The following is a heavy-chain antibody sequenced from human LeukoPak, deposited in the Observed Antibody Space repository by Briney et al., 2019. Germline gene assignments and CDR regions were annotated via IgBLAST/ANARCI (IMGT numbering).Heavy chain of an antibody. CDR2: MNPNSGNT. J-gene: IGHJ3*02. Sequence: ASVKVSCKASRYTFTSYDINWVRQATGQGLEWMGWMNPNSGNTGYAQKFQGRVTMTRNTSISTAYMEPSSLRSEDTAVYYCARGGHYYDSSGYEAAFDIWGQGTMVTVSS. D-gene: IGHD3-22*01. CDR1: RYTFTSYD. V-gene: IGHV1-8*01. CDR3: ARGGHYYDSSGYEAAFDI.